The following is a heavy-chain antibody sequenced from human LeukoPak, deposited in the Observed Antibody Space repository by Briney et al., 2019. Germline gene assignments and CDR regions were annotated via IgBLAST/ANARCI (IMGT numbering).Heavy chain of an antibody. CDR2: ISYDGSNK. V-gene: IGHV3-30*18. CDR3: ANLFSGNAFDI. J-gene: IGHJ3*02. D-gene: IGHD6-19*01. Sequence: PGRSLRLSCAASGFTFSSYGMHWVRQAPGKGLEWVAVISYDGSNKYCADSVKGRFTISRDNSKNTLYLQMNSLRAEDTAVYYCANLFSGNAFDIWGQGTMVTVSS. CDR1: GFTFSSYG.